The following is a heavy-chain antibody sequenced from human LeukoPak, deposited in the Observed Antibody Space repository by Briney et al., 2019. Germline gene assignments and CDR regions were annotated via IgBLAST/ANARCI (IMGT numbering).Heavy chain of an antibody. Sequence: PSETPSLTCAVYGGSFSGYYWSWTRQPPGKGLEWIGEINHSGSTNYNPSLKSRVTISVDTSKNQFSLKLSSVTAADTAVYYCARLRQWLVPNYFDYWGQGTLVTVSS. CDR3: ARLRQWLVPNYFDY. CDR2: INHSGST. D-gene: IGHD6-19*01. J-gene: IGHJ4*02. V-gene: IGHV4-34*01. CDR1: GGSFSGYY.